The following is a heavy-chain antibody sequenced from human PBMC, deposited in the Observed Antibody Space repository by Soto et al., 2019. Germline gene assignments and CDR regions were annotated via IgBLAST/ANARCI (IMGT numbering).Heavy chain of an antibody. V-gene: IGHV3-30*18. J-gene: IGHJ6*02. Sequence: VQLLESGGGLVQPGGSLRLSCAASGFTFSSYAMSWVRQAPGKGLEWVAVISYDGSNKYYADSVKGRFTISRDNSKNTLYLQMNSLRAEDTAVYYCAKDRIAARPGYYYGMDVWGQGTTVTVSS. CDR3: AKDRIAARPGYYYGMDV. CDR2: ISYDGSNK. D-gene: IGHD6-6*01. CDR1: GFTFSSYA.